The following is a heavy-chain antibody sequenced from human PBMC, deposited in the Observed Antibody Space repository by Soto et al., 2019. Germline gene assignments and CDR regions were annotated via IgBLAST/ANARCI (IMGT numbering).Heavy chain of an antibody. CDR3: EREVRVRVGAMVNFYYGMDG. J-gene: IGHJ6*02. D-gene: IGHD5-18*01. Sequence: SETLSLTCAVSGYSISSGYYWGWIRQPPGKGLEWIGSIYHSGSTYYNPSLKSRVTISVDTSKNQFSLKLSSVTAADTAVYYCEREVRVRVGAMVNFYYGMDGWGQGTTVS. V-gene: IGHV4-38-2*02. CDR2: IYHSGST. CDR1: GYSISSGYY.